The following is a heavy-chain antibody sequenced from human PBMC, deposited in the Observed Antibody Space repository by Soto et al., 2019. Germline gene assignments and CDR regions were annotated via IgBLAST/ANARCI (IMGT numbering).Heavy chain of an antibody. CDR2: IIPIFGTA. CDR1: GGTFSSYA. Sequence: QVQLVQSGAEVKKPGSSVKVSCKASGGTFSSYAISWVRQAPGQGLEWMGGIIPIFGTANYAQKFQGRVTITADESTSTAYREMSSLRSEDKAVYYCAREISPRGGITGGYDAFDIWGQGTMVTVSS. CDR3: AREISPRGGITGGYDAFDI. J-gene: IGHJ3*02. D-gene: IGHD3-3*01. V-gene: IGHV1-69*01.